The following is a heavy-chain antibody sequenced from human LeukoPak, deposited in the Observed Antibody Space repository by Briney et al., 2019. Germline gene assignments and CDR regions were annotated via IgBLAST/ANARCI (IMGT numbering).Heavy chain of an antibody. CDR1: GFTFSSYA. CDR3: ARNDCSGTSCYGEYYYNGMDV. CDR2: ISGSGGRT. Sequence: GGSLRLSCAASGFTFSSYAMSWVRQAPGKGLEWVSAISGSGGRTYYADSVKGRFTISRDNAKNTLFLQMNSLRAEDTAVHFCARNDCSGTSCYGEYYYNGMDVWGQGTTVTVSS. D-gene: IGHD2-2*01. V-gene: IGHV3-23*01. J-gene: IGHJ6*02.